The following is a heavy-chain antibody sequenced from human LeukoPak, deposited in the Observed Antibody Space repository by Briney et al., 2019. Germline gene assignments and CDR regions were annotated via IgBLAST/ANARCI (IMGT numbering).Heavy chain of an antibody. V-gene: IGHV4-34*01. CDR3: ARAVYLYSSSWFYFDY. CDR2: IYHSGST. D-gene: IGHD6-13*01. Sequence: PSETLSLTCAVYGGSFSGYYWSWIRQPPGKGLEWIGSIYHSGSTYYNPSLKSRVTISVDTSKNQFSLKLSSVTAADTAVYYCARAVYLYSSSWFYFDYWGQGTLVTVSS. J-gene: IGHJ4*02. CDR1: GGSFSGYY.